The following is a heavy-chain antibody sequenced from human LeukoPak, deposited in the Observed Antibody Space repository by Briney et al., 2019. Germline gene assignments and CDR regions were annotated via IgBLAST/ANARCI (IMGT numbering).Heavy chain of an antibody. V-gene: IGHV4-4*07. CDR2: IYNSGNT. J-gene: IGHJ4*02. D-gene: IGHD6-19*01. CDR1: GGSIISYY. Sequence: SETLSLTCTVSGGSIISYYWSWIRQPAGKGLEWIGRIYNSGNTNYNPSLRSRVTMSVDTSKNQFSLRLSSVTAADTAVYYCARGPYSSCWYSIDYWGQGTLVTVSS. CDR3: ARGPYSSCWYSIDY.